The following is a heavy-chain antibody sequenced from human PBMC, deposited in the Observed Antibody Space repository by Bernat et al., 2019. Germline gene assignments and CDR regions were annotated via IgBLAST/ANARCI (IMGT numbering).Heavy chain of an antibody. J-gene: IGHJ4*02. CDR3: ARTSGSYHLDTSFDY. V-gene: IGHV2-70*01. D-gene: IGHD1-26*01. CDR2: IDWDDDK. CDR1: GFSLSTSGMC. Sequence: QVTLRESGPALVKPTQTLTLTCTFSGFSLSTSGMCVSWIRQPPGKALEWLALIDWDDDKYYSTSLKTRLTISKDTSKNQVVLTMTNMDPVDTATYYCARTSGSYHLDTSFDYWGQGTLVTVSS.